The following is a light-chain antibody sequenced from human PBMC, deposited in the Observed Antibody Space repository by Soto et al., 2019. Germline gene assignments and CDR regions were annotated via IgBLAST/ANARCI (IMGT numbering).Light chain of an antibody. CDR1: QSVNSY. Sequence: VFAQSRATLFLAPVERATLSCRCSQSVNSYLAWYQQKPGQAPRLLIYDASNRATDIPARFSGSGSGTDFTLTISSLEPEDFAVYYCPQNNYWPPLTFGGGTKVDIK. CDR3: PQNNYWPPLT. CDR2: DAS. J-gene: IGKJ4*01. V-gene: IGKV3-11*01.